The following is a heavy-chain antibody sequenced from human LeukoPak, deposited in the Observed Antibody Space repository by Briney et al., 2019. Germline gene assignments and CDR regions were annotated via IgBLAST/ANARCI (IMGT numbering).Heavy chain of an antibody. CDR3: VRRGNSWTNWFDP. D-gene: IGHD6-13*01. Sequence: SGPTLVKPTETLTLTCTFSGFSLTTPAQGVGWIRQPPGKGLEWIGSIHYSGSTDYNPSLKSRVTISVDTSKNQFSLKLSSVTAADTAVYYCVRRGNSWTNWFDPWGQGTLVTVSS. V-gene: IGHV4-39*01. CDR1: GFSLTTPAQG. J-gene: IGHJ5*02. CDR2: IHYSGST.